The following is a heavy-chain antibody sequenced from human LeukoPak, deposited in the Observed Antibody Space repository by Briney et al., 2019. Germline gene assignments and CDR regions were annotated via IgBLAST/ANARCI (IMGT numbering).Heavy chain of an antibody. D-gene: IGHD3-10*01. CDR3: AKPLLRDIWFGES. CDR1: GFRFSYYG. CDR2: IRFDGIDQ. V-gene: IGHV3-30*02. Sequence: GGSLRLSCSASGFRFSYYGMHWVRQAPGKGLEWVAFIRFDGIDQYYADAVKGRFTISKDQSKGTLFLQMNSLRTEDTAIYFCAKPLLRDIWFGESWGQGTLVTVSS. J-gene: IGHJ5*02.